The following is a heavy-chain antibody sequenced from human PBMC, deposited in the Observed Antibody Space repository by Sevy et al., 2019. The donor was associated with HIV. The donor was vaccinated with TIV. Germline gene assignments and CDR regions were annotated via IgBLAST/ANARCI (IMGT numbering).Heavy chain of an antibody. J-gene: IGHJ4*02. CDR2: ISWNSGSI. D-gene: IGHD3-10*01. CDR3: AKGNDYYGSGSYYTIDY. CDR1: GFTFDDYA. Sequence: GGSLRLSCAASGFTFDDYAMHWVRQAPGKGLEWVSGISWNSGSIGYADSVKGRFTISRDNAKNSLYLQMNSLRAEDTALYYCAKGNDYYGSGSYYTIDYWGQGTLVTVSS. V-gene: IGHV3-9*01.